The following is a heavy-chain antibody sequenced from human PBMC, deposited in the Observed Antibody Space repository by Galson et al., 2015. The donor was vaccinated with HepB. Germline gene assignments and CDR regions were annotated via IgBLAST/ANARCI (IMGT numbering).Heavy chain of an antibody. Sequence: QVQLQESGPGLVKPSETLYLTCTVSGYSISSGYYWGWIRQPPGKGLEWIGSIYHSGSTYYNPSLKSRVTISVDTSKNQFSLKLSSGTAADTAVYYCVGYGGILRPWGQGTLVTVSS. CDR2: IYHSGST. D-gene: IGHD4-23*01. J-gene: IGHJ5*02. V-gene: IGHV4-38-2*02. CDR1: GYSISSGYY. CDR3: VGYGGILRP.